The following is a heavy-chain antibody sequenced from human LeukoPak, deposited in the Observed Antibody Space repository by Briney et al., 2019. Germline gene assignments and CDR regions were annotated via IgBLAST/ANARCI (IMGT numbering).Heavy chain of an antibody. CDR3: ARPYYYDSRIDP. CDR1: XGXISXGDYX. D-gene: IGHD3-22*01. V-gene: IGHV4-30-4*01. Sequence: SQXXXLTCXXSXGXISXGDYXWSWIRQPPGKGLEWIAYMYYSGSTYYNPSLKSRDTMSADTSKNQLSLKLSSVTAADTAVYYCARPYYYDSRIDPWGQGILVTVSS. CDR2: MYYSGST. J-gene: IGHJ5*02.